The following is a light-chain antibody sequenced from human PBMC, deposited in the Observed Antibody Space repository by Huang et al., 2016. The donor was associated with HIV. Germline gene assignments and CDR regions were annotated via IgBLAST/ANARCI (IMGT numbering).Light chain of an antibody. Sequence: DIVMTQSPDSLSIFPGERATINCKSSQSLLYNLNSKNYLAWFQQRPGQPPKLLFHWSGSRQSGIPDRCSASGSGTDFTLTIDNLQTEDVAIYYCQQYYTNPQTFGRGTAVEI. CDR2: WSG. V-gene: IGKV4-1*01. CDR1: QSLLYNLNSKNY. J-gene: IGKJ4*01. CDR3: QQYYTNPQT.